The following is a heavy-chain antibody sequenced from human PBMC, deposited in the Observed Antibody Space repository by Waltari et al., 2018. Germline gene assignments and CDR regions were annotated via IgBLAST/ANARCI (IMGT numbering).Heavy chain of an antibody. D-gene: IGHD6-19*01. J-gene: IGHJ1*01. Sequence: QVQLVQSGAEVKKPGSSVKVSCKASGGTFSSYTISWVRQAPGQGLEWMGRIIPILGIANYAQKFQGRVTITADKSTSTAYMELSSLRSEDTAVYYCARDGSSGWYLEYFQHWGQGTLVIVSS. V-gene: IGHV1-69*08. CDR1: GGTFSSYT. CDR3: ARDGSSGWYLEYFQH. CDR2: IIPILGIA.